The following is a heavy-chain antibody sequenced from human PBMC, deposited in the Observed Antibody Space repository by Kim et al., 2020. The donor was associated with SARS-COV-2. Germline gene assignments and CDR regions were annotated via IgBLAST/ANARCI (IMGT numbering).Heavy chain of an antibody. CDR1: GGSISSSSYY. Sequence: SETLSLTCTVSGGSISSSSYYWGWIRQPPGKGLEWIGSIYYSGGTYYNPSLKSRVTISVDTSKNQFSLKLSSVTAADTAVYYCARRRVSGSVVVVPAAIQDWYFDLWGRGTLVTVSS. J-gene: IGHJ2*01. D-gene: IGHD2-2*02. CDR2: IYYSGGT. CDR3: ARRRVSGSVVVVPAAIQDWYFDL. V-gene: IGHV4-39*01.